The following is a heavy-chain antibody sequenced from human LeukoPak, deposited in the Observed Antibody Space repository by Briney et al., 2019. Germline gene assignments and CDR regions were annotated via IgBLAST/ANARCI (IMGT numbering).Heavy chain of an antibody. CDR2: INHSGST. J-gene: IGHJ4*02. Sequence: TLSLTCAVYGGSFSGYYWSWIRQPPGKGLEWIGEINHSGSTNYNPSLKSRVTISVDRSKNQFSLKLSSVTAADTAVYYCARGGIAAAGVGFDYWGQGTLVTVSS. CDR1: GGSFSGYY. D-gene: IGHD6-13*01. CDR3: ARGGIAAAGVGFDY. V-gene: IGHV4-34*01.